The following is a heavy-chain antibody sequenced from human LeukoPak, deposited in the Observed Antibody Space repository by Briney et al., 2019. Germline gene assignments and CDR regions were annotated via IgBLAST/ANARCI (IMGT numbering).Heavy chain of an antibody. CDR1: GFTFSSYE. J-gene: IGHJ4*02. CDR2: ISSSGTTI. D-gene: IGHD3-22*01. V-gene: IGHV3-48*03. CDR3: ARDSFLLGRYYDSSSYYPFDY. Sequence: GGSLRLSCAASGFTFSSYEMNWVRQAPGKGLEWVSYISSSGTTIYYADSVKGRFTISRDNAKNSLYLQMNSLRAEDTAVYYCARDSFLLGRYYDSSSYYPFDYWGQGALVTVSS.